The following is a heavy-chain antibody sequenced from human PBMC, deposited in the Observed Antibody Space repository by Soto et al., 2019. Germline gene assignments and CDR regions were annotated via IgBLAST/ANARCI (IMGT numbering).Heavy chain of an antibody. D-gene: IGHD3-9*01. CDR1: GFTFSSYS. V-gene: IGHV3-21*01. CDR3: ARGKYYDILTGYYTFDY. Sequence: EVQLVESGGGLVKPGGSLRLSCAASGFTFSSYSMNWVRQAPGKGLEWVSSISSSSSYIYYADSVKGRFTISRDNAKNSLYLQMNSLRAEDTAVYYCARGKYYDILTGYYTFDYWGQGTLVTVSS. CDR2: ISSSSSYI. J-gene: IGHJ4*02.